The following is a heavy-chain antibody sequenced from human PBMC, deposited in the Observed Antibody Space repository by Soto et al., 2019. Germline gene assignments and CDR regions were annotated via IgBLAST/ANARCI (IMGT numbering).Heavy chain of an antibody. CDR1: GGSISSGDYY. J-gene: IGHJ4*02. V-gene: IGHV4-30-4*01. D-gene: IGHD2-15*01. CDR3: ARGYCSGGSCYTDY. Sequence: LSLTCTVSGGSISSGDYYWSWIRQPPGKGLEWIGYIYYSGSTYYNPSLKSRVTISVDTSKNQFSLKLSSVTAADTAVYYCARGYCSGGSCYTDYWGQGTLVTVSS. CDR2: IYYSGST.